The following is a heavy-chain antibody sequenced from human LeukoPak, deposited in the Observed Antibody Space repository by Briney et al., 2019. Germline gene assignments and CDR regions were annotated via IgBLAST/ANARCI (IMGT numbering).Heavy chain of an antibody. D-gene: IGHD6-6*01. CDR2: INTNTGNP. Sequence: ASVKVSCKASGYTFTSYAMNWVRQAPGQGREWMGWINTNTGNPTYAQGFTGRFVFSLDTSVSTAYLQISSLKAEDTAVYYCARDLSSSAPKPFNNWFDPWGQGTLVTVSS. V-gene: IGHV7-4-1*02. CDR1: GYTFTSYA. CDR3: ARDLSSSAPKPFNNWFDP. J-gene: IGHJ5*02.